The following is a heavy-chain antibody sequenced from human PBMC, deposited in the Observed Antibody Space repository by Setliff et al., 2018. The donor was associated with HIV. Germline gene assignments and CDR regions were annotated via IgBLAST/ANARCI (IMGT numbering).Heavy chain of an antibody. CDR2: ISYTGTT. V-gene: IGHV4-59*12. CDR3: ARGGAVSADFDS. Sequence: SETLSLTCTVSGGSISNYYWSWIRQPPGKGLEWIGYISYTGTTKYNPSLKSRVTISVDTSKNQFSLSLNSVTAADTAVYFCARGGAVSADFDSWGQGTLVTVSS. CDR1: GGSISNYY. J-gene: IGHJ5*01. D-gene: IGHD3-16*01.